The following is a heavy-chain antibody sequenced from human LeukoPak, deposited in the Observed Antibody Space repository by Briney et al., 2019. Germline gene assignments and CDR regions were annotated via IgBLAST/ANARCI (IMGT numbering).Heavy chain of an antibody. Sequence: GGSLRLSCAASGFTFSSSWMHWVRQAPGKGLVWVSRINSDGSNRNYADSVKGRFTISRDNAKNALYLQMDSLRAEDAAVYYCARPQDGYNGFDYWGQGTLVTVSS. J-gene: IGHJ4*01. V-gene: IGHV3-74*01. D-gene: IGHD5-24*01. CDR3: ARPQDGYNGFDY. CDR2: INSDGSNR. CDR1: GFTFSSSW.